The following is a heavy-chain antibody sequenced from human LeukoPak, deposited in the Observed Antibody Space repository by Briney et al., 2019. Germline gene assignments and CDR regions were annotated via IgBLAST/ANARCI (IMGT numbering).Heavy chain of an antibody. CDR3: VNIAATGPDY. J-gene: IGHJ4*01. V-gene: IGHV3-30*03. CDR2: ISHDGSTK. CDR1: GFILSSYV. Sequence: GGSLRLSCAASGFILSSYVLHWVGQAPGKGLEWVAVISHDGSTKYYVDSVKGRFTISRDNSKNTLYLQMNSLRPEDTAVYYCVNIAATGPDYWVHGTLVTVSS. D-gene: IGHD6-13*01.